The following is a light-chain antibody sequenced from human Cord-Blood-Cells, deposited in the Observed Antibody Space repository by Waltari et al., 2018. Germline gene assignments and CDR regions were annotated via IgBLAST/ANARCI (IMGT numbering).Light chain of an antibody. V-gene: IGKV1-39*01. J-gene: IGKJ1*01. CDR2: AAS. Sequence: DVQMTQPPLSLPAPVRYKVTLTCRASQSISSYLNWYQQKPGKAPKLLIYAASSLESGVPSRFSGSGSGTDFTLTISSLQPEDFATYYCQQSYSTPWTFGQGTKVEIK. CDR3: QQSYSTPWT. CDR1: QSISSY.